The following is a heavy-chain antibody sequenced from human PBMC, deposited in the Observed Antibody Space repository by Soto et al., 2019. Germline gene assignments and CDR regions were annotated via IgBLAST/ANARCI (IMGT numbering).Heavy chain of an antibody. CDR2: ISYDGSNK. Sequence: PGGSLRLSCAASGFTFSSYGMHWVRQAPGKGLEWVAVISYDGSNKYYADSVKGRFTISRDNSKNTLYLQMNSLRAEDTAVYYCAKDNYYDSSGYYGALQDYWGQGTLVTVSS. J-gene: IGHJ4*02. D-gene: IGHD3-22*01. V-gene: IGHV3-30*18. CDR1: GFTFSSYG. CDR3: AKDNYYDSSGYYGALQDY.